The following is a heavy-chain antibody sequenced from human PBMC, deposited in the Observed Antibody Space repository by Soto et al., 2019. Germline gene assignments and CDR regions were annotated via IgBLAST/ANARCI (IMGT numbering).Heavy chain of an antibody. J-gene: IGHJ6*02. CDR1: GYTFTSYA. V-gene: IGHV1-3*01. CDR3: ARDXSIAAAPNRYYYYGMDV. D-gene: IGHD6-13*01. Sequence: ASVKVSCKDSGYTFTSYAMHWVRQAPGQRLEWMGWINAGNGNTKYSQKFQGRVTITRDTSASTAYMELSSLRSEDTAVYYCARDXSIAAAPNRYYYYGMDVWGQGTTVTVSS. CDR2: INAGNGNT.